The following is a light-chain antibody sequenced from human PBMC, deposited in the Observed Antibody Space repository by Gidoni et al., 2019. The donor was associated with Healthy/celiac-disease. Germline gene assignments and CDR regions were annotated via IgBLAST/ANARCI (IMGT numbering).Light chain of an antibody. CDR3: SSYTSSSTVV. V-gene: IGLV2-14*03. Sequence: QSALTQPASAFGSPGPSITIPCTGTSRDVGGYNYVSWYQQHPGKAPKLMIDDVSNRPSGVSNRCAGSKSGNTASLTISGLQAEDEADYYCSSYTSSSTVVFGGGTKLTVL. CDR1: SRDVGGYNY. CDR2: DVS. J-gene: IGLJ2*01.